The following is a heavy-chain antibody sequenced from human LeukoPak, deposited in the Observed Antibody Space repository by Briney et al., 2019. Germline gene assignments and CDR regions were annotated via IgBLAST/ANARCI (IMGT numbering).Heavy chain of an antibody. J-gene: IGHJ3*02. CDR2: MFYNVST. Sequence: NPSETLSLTCTVSGGSISSYSWNWIRQPPGKGLEWIAYMFYNVSTNYSPSLKSRVTISVDTSKNQFSLKLISVTAADTAVYFCARQGSGRAFDIWGQGTMVTVSS. V-gene: IGHV4-59*08. CDR3: ARQGSGRAFDI. CDR1: GGSISSYS.